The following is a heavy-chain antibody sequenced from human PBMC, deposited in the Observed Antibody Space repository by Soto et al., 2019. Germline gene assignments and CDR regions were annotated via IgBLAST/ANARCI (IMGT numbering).Heavy chain of an antibody. V-gene: IGHV3-48*01. CDR2: ISSSSSTI. J-gene: IGHJ6*03. Sequence: GGSLRLSCVASGFTFSSYSMNWVRQVPGKGLEWVSYISSSSSTIYYADSVKGRFTISRDNAKNSLYLQMNSLRAEDTAVYYCARDIYYYGSGSYYHPGWRLMDVWGKGTTVTVSS. D-gene: IGHD3-10*01. CDR3: ARDIYYYGSGSYYHPGWRLMDV. CDR1: GFTFSSYS.